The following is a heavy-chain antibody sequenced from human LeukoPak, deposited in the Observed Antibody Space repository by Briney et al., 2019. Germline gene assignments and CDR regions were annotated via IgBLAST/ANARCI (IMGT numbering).Heavy chain of an antibody. Sequence: GGSLRLSCAASGFTFDDYAMHWVRQAPGKGLEWVSGITWNSDNIEYADSVKGRFTISRDNAKNPLYLQMNRLRAEDMALYYCAKGGGGRLIYYYYMDVWGKGTTVTVSS. CDR3: AKGGGGRLIYYYYMDV. CDR2: ITWNSDNI. J-gene: IGHJ6*03. V-gene: IGHV3-9*03. CDR1: GFTFDDYA. D-gene: IGHD3-16*01.